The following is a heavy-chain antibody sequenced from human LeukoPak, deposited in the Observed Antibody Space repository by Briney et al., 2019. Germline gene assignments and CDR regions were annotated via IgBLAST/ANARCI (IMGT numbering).Heavy chain of an antibody. CDR3: ARSNGDWFPLEY. J-gene: IGHJ4*02. Sequence: PGGSLRLSCAASGFTFSRYSMNWVRQAPGKGLEWVSYISRSSSTIHYADSVKGRFTISRDNAKNSLYLQMNSLRAEDTAVYYCARSNGDWFPLEYWGRGTLVTVSS. CDR1: GFTFSRYS. D-gene: IGHD3-9*01. V-gene: IGHV3-48*04. CDR2: ISRSSSTI.